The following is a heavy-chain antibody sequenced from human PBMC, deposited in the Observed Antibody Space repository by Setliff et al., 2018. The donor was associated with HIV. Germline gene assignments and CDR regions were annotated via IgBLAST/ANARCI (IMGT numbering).Heavy chain of an antibody. J-gene: IGHJ6*03. CDR3: ARGPTTVTNYYYYYMDV. V-gene: IGHV3-33*01. CDR1: GFTFSSYG. Sequence: GGSLRLSCAASGFTFSSYGMHWVRQAPGKGLEWVAVIWYDGSNKYYADSVKGRFTISRDNDRNSLYLQMNGLRAEDTAVYYCARGPTTVTNYYYYYMDVWGKGTTVTVSS. D-gene: IGHD4-17*01. CDR2: IWYDGSNK.